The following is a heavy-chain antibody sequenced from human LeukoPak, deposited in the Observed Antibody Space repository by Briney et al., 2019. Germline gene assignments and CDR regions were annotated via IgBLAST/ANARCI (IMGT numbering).Heavy chain of an antibody. V-gene: IGHV3-9*01. J-gene: IGHJ6*03. D-gene: IGHD2/OR15-2a*01. Sequence: PGGSLRLSCNASGFNFDEYGMHWVRQVPGKGLEWVTGITSNTFVKAYADFVKGRFTISRDNAKNSLYLQINSLRAEDTAVYYCARRPEYNSWFYYYMDVWGKGTTVTVSS. CDR2: ITSNTFVK. CDR3: ARRPEYNSWFYYYMDV. CDR1: GFNFDEYG.